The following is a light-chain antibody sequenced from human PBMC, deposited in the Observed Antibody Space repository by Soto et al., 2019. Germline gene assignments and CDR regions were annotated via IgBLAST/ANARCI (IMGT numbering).Light chain of an antibody. CDR1: QSVRDSY. CDR3: QQFGSSPGT. Sequence: EIVLTQSPGTLSLSPGERATLSCRASQSVRDSYLAWYQQKPGQAPSLLIYDIFTRATGVPDRFIGSGSGTDFALTISTVEPEDCAMYFCQQFGSSPGTFGQGTKVEIK. V-gene: IGKV3-20*01. J-gene: IGKJ1*01. CDR2: DIF.